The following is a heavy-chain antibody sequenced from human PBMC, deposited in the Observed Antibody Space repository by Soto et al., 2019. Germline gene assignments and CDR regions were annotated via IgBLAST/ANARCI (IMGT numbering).Heavy chain of an antibody. D-gene: IGHD5-12*01. Sequence: SVKVSCKASGGTFSSYTISWVRQAPGQGLEWMGRIIPILGIANYAQKFQGRVTITADKSTSTAYMELSSLRSGDTAVYYCARSPYRGYDYYTRYFDYWGQGTLVTVSS. CDR3: ARSPYRGYDYYTRYFDY. V-gene: IGHV1-69*02. CDR2: IIPILGIA. J-gene: IGHJ4*02. CDR1: GGTFSSYT.